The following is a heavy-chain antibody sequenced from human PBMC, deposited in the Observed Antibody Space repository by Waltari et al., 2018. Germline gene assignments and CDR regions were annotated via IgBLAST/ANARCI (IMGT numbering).Heavy chain of an antibody. CDR2: INQRGST. Sequence: QVQLQQWGAGLLKPSETLSLTCAVYGGSFSGYYWSWIRQPPGKGLEWIGEINQRGSTNYNPSLKSRVTISVDTSKNQFSLKLSSVTAADTAVYYCARRRLRGYFDWSNWFDPWGQGTLVTVSS. V-gene: IGHV4-34*01. D-gene: IGHD3-9*01. J-gene: IGHJ5*02. CDR1: GGSFSGYY. CDR3: ARRRLRGYFDWSNWFDP.